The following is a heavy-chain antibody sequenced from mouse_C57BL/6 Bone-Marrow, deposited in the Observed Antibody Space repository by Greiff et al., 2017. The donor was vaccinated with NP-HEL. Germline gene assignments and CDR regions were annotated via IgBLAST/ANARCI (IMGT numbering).Heavy chain of an antibody. D-gene: IGHD1-1*01. Sequence: DVKLVESGGGLVKPGGSLKLSCAASGFTFSDYGMHWVRQAPEKGLEWVAYISSGSSTIYYADTVKGRFTISRDNAKNTLFLQMTSLRSEDTAMYYCARLGYYGSSWDWYFDVWGTGTTVTVSS. V-gene: IGHV5-17*01. J-gene: IGHJ1*03. CDR3: ARLGYYGSSWDWYFDV. CDR2: ISSGSSTI. CDR1: GFTFSDYG.